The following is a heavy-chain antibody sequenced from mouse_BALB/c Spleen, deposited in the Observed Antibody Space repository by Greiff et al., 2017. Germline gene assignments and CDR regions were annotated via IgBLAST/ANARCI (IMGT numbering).Heavy chain of an antibody. V-gene: IGHV5-6-4*01. D-gene: IGHD1-2*01. J-gene: IGHJ2*01. Sequence: EVMLVESGGGLVKPGGSLKLSCAASGFTFSSYTMSWVRQTPEKRLEWVATISSGGSYTYYPDSVKGRFTISRDNAKNTLYLQMSSLKSEDTAMYYCTREGITTAPFDYWGEGTTLTVSS. CDR3: TREGITTAPFDY. CDR1: GFTFSSYT. CDR2: ISSGGSYT.